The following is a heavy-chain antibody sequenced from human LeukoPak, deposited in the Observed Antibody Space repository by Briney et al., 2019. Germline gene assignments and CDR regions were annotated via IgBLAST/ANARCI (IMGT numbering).Heavy chain of an antibody. CDR1: GGSISSGSYY. V-gene: IGHV4-61*02. J-gene: IGHJ4*02. CDR2: IYSSGST. CDR3: AREASAYYYDSSGYYGY. D-gene: IGHD3-22*01. Sequence: PSETLSLTCTVSGGSISSGSYYWSWIRQPAGKGLEWIGRIYSSGSTNYNPSLKSRVTISVDTSKNQFSLRLSSVTAADTALYYCAREASAYYYDSSGYYGYWGQGTLVTVSS.